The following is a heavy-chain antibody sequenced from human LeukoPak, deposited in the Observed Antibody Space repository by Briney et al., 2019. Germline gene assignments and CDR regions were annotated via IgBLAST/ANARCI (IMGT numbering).Heavy chain of an antibody. Sequence: ASVKVSCTASGYTFTDYYMHWVRQAPGQGLEWMAWINPNSGGTNYAQKFQGRVTMTRDASISTAYMELRSLRSDDTAVYYCARLTHSTSSGGRYFDYWGQGSLVTVSS. J-gene: IGHJ4*02. CDR2: INPNSGGT. CDR1: GYTFTDYY. D-gene: IGHD6-6*01. CDR3: ARLTHSTSSGGRYFDY. V-gene: IGHV1-2*02.